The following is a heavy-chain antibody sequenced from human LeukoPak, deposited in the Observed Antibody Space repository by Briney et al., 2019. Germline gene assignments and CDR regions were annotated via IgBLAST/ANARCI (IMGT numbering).Heavy chain of an antibody. V-gene: IGHV4-59*01. CDR3: ARTKPGAVPGDFDY. D-gene: IGHD6-19*01. J-gene: IGHJ4*02. CDR1: GGSISSYY. CDR2: IYYSGST. Sequence: SETLSLTCTVSGGSISSYYWSWIRQPPGKGLEWIGYIYYSGSTNYNPSLKSRVTISVDTSKNKFSLKLSSVTAADTAVYYCARTKPGAVPGDFDYWGQGTLVTVSS.